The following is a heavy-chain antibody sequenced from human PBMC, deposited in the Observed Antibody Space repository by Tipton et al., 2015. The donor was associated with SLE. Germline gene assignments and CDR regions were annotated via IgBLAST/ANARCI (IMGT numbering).Heavy chain of an antibody. CDR2: IYYSGST. J-gene: IGHJ3*02. D-gene: IGHD3-16*02. Sequence: TLSLTCTVPGGSISSGGYYWSWIRQHPGKGLEWIGYIYYSGSTYYNPSLKSRVTISVDTSKNQFSLKLSSVTAADTAVYYCAREPTAQGGVIDRGAFDIWGQGTMVTVSS. CDR3: AREPTAQGGVIDRGAFDI. V-gene: IGHV4-31*03. CDR1: GGSISSGGYY.